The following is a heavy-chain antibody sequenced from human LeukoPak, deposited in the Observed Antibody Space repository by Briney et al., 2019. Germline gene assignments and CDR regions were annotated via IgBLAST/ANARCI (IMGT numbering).Heavy chain of an antibody. CDR2: TFAGGTT. CDR3: ARANSYGSYYFEY. D-gene: IGHD3-10*01. CDR1: GFTVSSNY. V-gene: IGHV3-66*01. J-gene: IGHJ4*01. Sequence: PGGSLRLSCAASGFTVSSNYMSWVRQPPGKGLEWISFTFAGGTTYYADSVKGRFTVSRDYSKNAVYLQMTTLRTEDTAVYFCARANSYGSYYFEYWGRGTLVAVSS.